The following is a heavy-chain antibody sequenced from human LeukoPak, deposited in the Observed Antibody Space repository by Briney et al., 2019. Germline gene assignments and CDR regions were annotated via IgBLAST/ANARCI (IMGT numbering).Heavy chain of an antibody. D-gene: IGHD3-22*01. J-gene: IGHJ4*02. Sequence: SVRVSCKPSGGTFSSYAISWVRQAPGQGLEWMGRIIPIFGTANYAQKFQGRVTITTDESTSTTYMELSSLRSEDTAVYYCARDGGRHRDSSGYYYLYWGQGTLVTVSP. CDR1: GGTFSSYA. CDR3: ARDGGRHRDSSGYYYLY. V-gene: IGHV1-69*05. CDR2: IIPIFGTA.